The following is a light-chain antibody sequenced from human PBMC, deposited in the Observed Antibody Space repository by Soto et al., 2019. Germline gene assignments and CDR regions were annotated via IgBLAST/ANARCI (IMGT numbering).Light chain of an antibody. J-gene: IGKJ1*01. V-gene: IGKV1-5*01. CDR2: DAS. CDR1: QRISGG. Sequence: DIQMTQSPSTLSASVGDRVTITCRASQRISGGLAWYQQKPGRAPNLLIYDASSLESGVPSKFSGSGSGTEFTLTISSLQPEDFATYYCQQYDASPTFGQGTKVDVK. CDR3: QQYDASPT.